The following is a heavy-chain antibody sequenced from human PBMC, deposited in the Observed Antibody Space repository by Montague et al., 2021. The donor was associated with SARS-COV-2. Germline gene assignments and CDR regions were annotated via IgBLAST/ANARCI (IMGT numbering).Heavy chain of an antibody. D-gene: IGHD4-23*01. V-gene: IGHV4-39*01. CDR1: GGSVSSRSYY. CDR2: IYYSGST. J-gene: IGHJ4*02. CDR3: ARRGDYGGPRFDY. Sequence: SETLSLTCTVSGGSVSSRSYYWGWIRQPPGKGLEWIGSIYYSGSTHYNPSLKSRVTISVDTSKNQFSLKLSSVTAADMAVYYCARRGDYGGPRFDYWGQGTLVSVSS.